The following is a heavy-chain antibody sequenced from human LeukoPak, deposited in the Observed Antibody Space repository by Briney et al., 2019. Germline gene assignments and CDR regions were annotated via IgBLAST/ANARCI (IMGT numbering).Heavy chain of an antibody. CDR3: TTYTRGHY. V-gene: IGHV3-73*01. Sequence: GGSLRLSCAASGFTFSGSDMHWVRQASGKGQEWVGRIGIKANNYATAYSAALKGRFTIAGDDSKNTAYLQMNSLRTEDTAVYYCTTYTRGHYWGQGILVTVSS. CDR2: IGIKANNYAT. CDR1: GFTFSGSD. D-gene: IGHD6-19*01. J-gene: IGHJ4*02.